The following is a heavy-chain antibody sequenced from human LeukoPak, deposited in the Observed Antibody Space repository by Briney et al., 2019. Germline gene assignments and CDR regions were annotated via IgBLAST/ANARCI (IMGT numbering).Heavy chain of an antibody. J-gene: IGHJ3*02. Sequence: GESLKISCNGSGYSFTSYWIGWVRQMPGKGLELMGIIYPGDSDTRYSPSFQGQVTISADKSISTAYLQWSSLKASDTAMYYCAGLSVDSSGSNDAFDIWGQGTMVTVSS. CDR1: GYSFTSYW. D-gene: IGHD3-22*01. CDR2: IYPGDSDT. CDR3: AGLSVDSSGSNDAFDI. V-gene: IGHV5-51*01.